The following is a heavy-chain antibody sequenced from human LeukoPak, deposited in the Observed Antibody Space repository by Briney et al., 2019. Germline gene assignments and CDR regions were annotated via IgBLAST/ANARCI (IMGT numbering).Heavy chain of an antibody. CDR3: ASGLLDIYYGSGRPFDY. J-gene: IGHJ4*02. V-gene: IGHV1-69*13. CDR1: GYTFTSYG. Sequence: ASVKVSCKASGYTFTSYGISWVRQAPGQGLEWMGGIIPIFGTANYAQKFQGRVTITADESTSTAYMELSSLRSEDTAVYYCASGLLDIYYGSGRPFDYWGQGTLVTVSS. D-gene: IGHD3-10*01. CDR2: IIPIFGTA.